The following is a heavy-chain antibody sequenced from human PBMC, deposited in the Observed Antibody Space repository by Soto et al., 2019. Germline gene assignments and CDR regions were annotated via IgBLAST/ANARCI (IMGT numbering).Heavy chain of an antibody. Sequence: SVKVSCKASGGTFSSYAISWLRQAPGQGLEWMGGIIPIFGTANYAQKFQGRVTITADKSTSTAYMELSSLRSEDTAVYYCASGDPGYSGSYCYWGQGTLVTVSS. J-gene: IGHJ4*02. CDR3: ASGDPGYSGSYCY. V-gene: IGHV1-69*06. CDR1: GGTFSSYA. CDR2: IIPIFGTA. D-gene: IGHD1-26*01.